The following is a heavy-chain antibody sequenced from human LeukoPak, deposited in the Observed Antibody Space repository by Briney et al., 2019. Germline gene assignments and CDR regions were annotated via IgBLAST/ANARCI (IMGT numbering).Heavy chain of an antibody. Sequence: PGGSLRLSCTVSGFSVDKYWMNWVRQAPEKGLEWVASIQKDSETDYVHSVRGRFTIARDNAKNSLLLQMNSLRAEDTAVYFCAREDFGRVDWGQGTLVTVSS. J-gene: IGHJ4*02. CDR2: IQKDSET. D-gene: IGHD3/OR15-3a*01. CDR1: GFSVDKYW. V-gene: IGHV3-7*01. CDR3: AREDFGRVD.